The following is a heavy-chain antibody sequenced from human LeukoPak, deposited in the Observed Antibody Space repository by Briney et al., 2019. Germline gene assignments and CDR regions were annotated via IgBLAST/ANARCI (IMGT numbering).Heavy chain of an antibody. Sequence: GGSLRLSCAASGFIFSNYWMLWVRQAPGKGLVWVSRIKYDGSHTDYADSVKGRFTISRDNAKNTLFLQMNSLRAEDTAVYYCATARSQGYNLVDSWGQGPLVTVSS. D-gene: IGHD5-24*01. CDR1: GFIFSNYW. CDR2: IKYDGSHT. V-gene: IGHV3-74*01. J-gene: IGHJ5*02. CDR3: ATARSQGYNLVDS.